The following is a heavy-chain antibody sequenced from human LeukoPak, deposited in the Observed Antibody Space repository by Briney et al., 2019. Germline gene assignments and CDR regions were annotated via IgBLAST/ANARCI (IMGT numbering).Heavy chain of an antibody. CDR3: ARGGASDY. V-gene: IGHV3-23*01. J-gene: IGHJ4*02. Sequence: PGGSLRLSCAASGFTFTSYSMSWVRQAPGKGLEWVSGTSDRGDYTYYADSVKGRFTISRDNSKNTLYLQMNSLRAEDTAVYYCARGGASDYWGQGTLVTVSS. CDR1: GFTFTSYS. CDR2: TSDRGDYT.